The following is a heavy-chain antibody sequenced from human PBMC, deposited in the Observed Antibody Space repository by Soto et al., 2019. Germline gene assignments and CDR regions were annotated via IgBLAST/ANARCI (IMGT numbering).Heavy chain of an antibody. CDR2: IDSRGRTL. CDR1: GFTFSNTA. D-gene: IGHD6-6*01. CDR3: ARQAARNYIDS. V-gene: IGHV3-11*01. J-gene: IGHJ4*02. Sequence: PGGSLRLSCAASGFTFSNTAMSWIRQAPGKGLEWLAFIDSRGRTLSYADSVKGRFTISRDNAKNSLYLQMHSLRVDDTAVYYCARQAARNYIDSWGQGDVVTVSS.